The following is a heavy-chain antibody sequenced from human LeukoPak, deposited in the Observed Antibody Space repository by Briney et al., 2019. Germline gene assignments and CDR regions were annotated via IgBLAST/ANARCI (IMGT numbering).Heavy chain of an antibody. V-gene: IGHV3-48*01. CDR1: GFTFSSYT. CDR2: IGTSSTTI. D-gene: IGHD6-25*01. Sequence: GGSLRLSCAASGFTFSSYTMNWVRQPTGKGLEWVSNIGTSSTTIYYADSVKGRFTISRDNAKNSLYLQMNSLRADDTAVYYCARFAAGGSYYYYMDVWGKGTTVTVSS. J-gene: IGHJ6*03. CDR3: ARFAAGGSYYYYMDV.